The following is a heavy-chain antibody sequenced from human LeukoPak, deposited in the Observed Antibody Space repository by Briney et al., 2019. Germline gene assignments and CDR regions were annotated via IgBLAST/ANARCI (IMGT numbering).Heavy chain of an antibody. Sequence: GGSLRLSCAASGFTFSSYAMSRVRQAPGKGLEWVSAISGSGGSTYYADSVKGRFTISRDNSKNTLYLQMNSLRAEDTAVYYCAKFRGYSYGPIGYWGQGTLVTVSS. V-gene: IGHV3-23*01. CDR1: GFTFSSYA. CDR3: AKFRGYSYGPIGY. J-gene: IGHJ4*02. CDR2: ISGSGGST. D-gene: IGHD5-18*01.